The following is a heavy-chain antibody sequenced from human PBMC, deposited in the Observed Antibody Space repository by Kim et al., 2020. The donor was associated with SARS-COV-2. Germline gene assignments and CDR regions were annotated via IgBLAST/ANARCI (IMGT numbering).Heavy chain of an antibody. D-gene: IGHD3-22*01. Sequence: ASVKVSCKVSGYTLTELSMHWVRQAPGKGLEWMGGFDPEDGETIYAQKFQGRVTMTEDTSTDTAYMELSSLRSEDTAVYYCATRGMYYYDSSGYYLPFDYWGQGTLVNVSS. J-gene: IGHJ4*02. CDR2: FDPEDGET. CDR1: GYTLTELS. V-gene: IGHV1-24*01. CDR3: ATRGMYYYDSSGYYLPFDY.